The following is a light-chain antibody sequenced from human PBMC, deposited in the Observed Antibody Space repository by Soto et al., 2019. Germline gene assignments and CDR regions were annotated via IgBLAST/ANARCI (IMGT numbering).Light chain of an antibody. V-gene: IGKV3-11*01. CDR1: QNVRTY. J-gene: IGKJ3*01. CDR2: DAS. CDR3: QQRGYPFT. Sequence: EIVLTQSPATLSLSPGERATLSCRASQNVRTYLAWYQQKPGQAPRLLIYDASNRANGIPARFTGSGSGTDFTLTISSLEPEDFAIYYCQQRGYPFTFGPGTKVDIK.